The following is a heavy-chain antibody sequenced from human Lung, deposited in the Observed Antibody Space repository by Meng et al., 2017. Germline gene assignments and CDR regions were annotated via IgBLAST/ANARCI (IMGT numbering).Heavy chain of an antibody. V-gene: IGHV4-30-4*01. CDR1: GGSISSSNYY. CDR2: IYNSGST. Sequence: QGQPPESGPGLVKPSQTLSLTCTVSGGSISSSNYYWSWIRQPPGKGMEWSGHIYNSGSTYYNPSLKSRITISVDTSKNQFSLKLSSVTAADTAVYYCARGQKGYFDLWGRGTLVTVSS. J-gene: IGHJ2*01. CDR3: ARGQKGYFDL.